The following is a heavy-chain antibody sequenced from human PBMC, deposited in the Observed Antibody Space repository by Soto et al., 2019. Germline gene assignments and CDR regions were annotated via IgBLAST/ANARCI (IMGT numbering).Heavy chain of an antibody. V-gene: IGHV4-59*01. CDR2: IYYSGST. J-gene: IGHJ5*02. D-gene: IGHD3-22*01. Sequence: PSETLSLTCTVSGGSISGYYWIWIRQPPGKGLEWIGYIYYSGSTNYNPSLKSRVTISVDTSKNQFSLKLSSVTAADTAVYYCARDYYDSAYNWFDPWGQGTLVTVSS. CDR3: ARDYYDSAYNWFDP. CDR1: GGSISGYY.